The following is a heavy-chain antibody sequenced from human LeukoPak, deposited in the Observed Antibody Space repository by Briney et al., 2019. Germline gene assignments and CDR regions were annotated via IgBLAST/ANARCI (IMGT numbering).Heavy chain of an antibody. D-gene: IGHD3-10*01. CDR3: ARGYYGSGTLLFDY. V-gene: IGHV4-4*02. Sequence: DPSETLSLTCAVSGGSISSSNWWSWVRQPPGKGLEWIGYIYYSGSTNYNPSLKSRVTISVDTSKNQFSLKLSSVTAADTAVYYCARGYYGSGTLLFDYWGQGTLVTVSS. CDR1: GGSISSSNW. J-gene: IGHJ4*02. CDR2: IYYSGST.